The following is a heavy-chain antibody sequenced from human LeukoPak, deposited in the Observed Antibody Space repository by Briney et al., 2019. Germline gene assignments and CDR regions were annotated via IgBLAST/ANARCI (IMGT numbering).Heavy chain of an antibody. CDR3: TTFSGSYAFDY. J-gene: IGHJ4*02. CDR2: IKCKTDGGTT. CDR1: GFTFSSYW. D-gene: IGHD1-26*01. V-gene: IGHV3-15*01. Sequence: GGSLRLSCAASGFTFSSYWMHWVRQAPGKGLEWVGRIKCKTDGGTTDYAAPVKGRFTISRDDSKNTLYLQMNSLKTEDTAVYYCTTFSGSYAFDYWGQGTLVTVSS.